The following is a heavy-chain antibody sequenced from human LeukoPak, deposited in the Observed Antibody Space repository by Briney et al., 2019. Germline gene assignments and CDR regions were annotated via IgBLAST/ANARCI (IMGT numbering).Heavy chain of an antibody. CDR2: AYYSGNT. J-gene: IGHJ4*02. CDR3: ARVGGATVDF. CDR1: GGSISSSTHY. D-gene: IGHD1-26*01. V-gene: IGHV4-39*01. Sequence: PSETLSLTCTVFGGSISSSTHYWDWIRQPPGKGLEWIGTAYYSGNTYYNPSLKSRVTISVDTSKNQFSLKLRSVSAADTGVYYCARVGGATVDFWGQGTLVTVSS.